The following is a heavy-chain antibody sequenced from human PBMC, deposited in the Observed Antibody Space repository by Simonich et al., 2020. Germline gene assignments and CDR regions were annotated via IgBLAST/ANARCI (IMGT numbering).Heavy chain of an antibody. CDR1: GGSIRSSSYY. J-gene: IGHJ3*02. Sequence: QLQLQESGPGLVKPSETLSLTCTVSGGSIRSSSYYWGWIRQPPGKGLEWIGSIYYSGSTYYNPSLMSRVTISVDTSKNQFSLKLSSVTAADTAVYYCARHAGFAFDIWGQGTMVTVSS. CDR2: IYYSGST. V-gene: IGHV4-39*01. D-gene: IGHD6-13*01. CDR3: ARHAGFAFDI.